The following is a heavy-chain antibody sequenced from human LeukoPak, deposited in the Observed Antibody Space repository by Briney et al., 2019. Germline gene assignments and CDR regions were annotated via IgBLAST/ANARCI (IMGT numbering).Heavy chain of an antibody. CDR1: GGSISSYY. V-gene: IGHV4-59*01. CDR3: ARVNPYYYDSSGYYPFFDY. Sequence: SETLSLTCTVSGGSISSYYWSWIRQPPGKGLEWIGYIYYSGSTNYKPSLKSRVTISVDTSKNQFSLKLSSVTAADTAVYYCARVNPYYYDSSGYYPFFDYWGQGTLVTVSS. J-gene: IGHJ4*02. CDR2: IYYSGST. D-gene: IGHD3-22*01.